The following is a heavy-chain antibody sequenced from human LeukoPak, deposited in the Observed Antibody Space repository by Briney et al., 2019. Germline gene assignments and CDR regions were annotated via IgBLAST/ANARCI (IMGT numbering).Heavy chain of an antibody. V-gene: IGHV1-69*13. CDR1: GGTFSSYA. CDR3: ARDALHSRPFDY. J-gene: IGHJ4*02. Sequence: GASVKVSCKASGGTFSSYAISWVRQAPGQGLEWMGGIIPIFGTTNYAQKFQGRVTITADESTSTAYMELSSLRSEDTAVYYCARDALHSRPFDYWGQGTLVTVSS. CDR2: IIPIFGTT.